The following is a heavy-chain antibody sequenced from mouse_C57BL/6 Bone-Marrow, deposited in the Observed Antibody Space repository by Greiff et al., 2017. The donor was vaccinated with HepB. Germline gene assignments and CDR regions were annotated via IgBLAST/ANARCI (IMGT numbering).Heavy chain of an antibody. D-gene: IGHD2-3*01. V-gene: IGHV5-9-1*02. CDR3: TRDGYYLYYAMDY. CDR1: GFTFSSYA. CDR2: ISSGGDYI. Sequence: EVQGVESGEGLVKPGGSLKLSCAASGFTFSSYAMSWVRQTPEKRLEWVAYISSGGDYIYYADTVKGRFTTSRDKARNTLYLQMSSLKSEDTAMYYCTRDGYYLYYAMDYWGQGTSVTVSS. J-gene: IGHJ4*01.